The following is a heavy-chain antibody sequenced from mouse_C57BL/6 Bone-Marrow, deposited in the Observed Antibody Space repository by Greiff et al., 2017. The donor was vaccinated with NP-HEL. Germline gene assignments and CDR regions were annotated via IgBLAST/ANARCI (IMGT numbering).Heavy chain of an antibody. CDR3: AREDWDFDY. Sequence: EVQLVESGGDLVKPGGSLKLSCAASGFTFSSYGMSWVRQTPDKRLEWVATISSGGSYTYYPDSGKGRFTISRDNAKYTLYLQMSSLKSEDTAMYYCAREDWDFDYWGQGTTLTVSS. D-gene: IGHD4-1*01. CDR1: GFTFSSYG. CDR2: ISSGGSYT. J-gene: IGHJ2*01. V-gene: IGHV5-6*01.